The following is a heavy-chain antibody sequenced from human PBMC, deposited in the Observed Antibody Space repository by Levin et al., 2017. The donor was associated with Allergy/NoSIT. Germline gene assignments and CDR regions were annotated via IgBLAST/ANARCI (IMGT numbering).Heavy chain of an antibody. J-gene: IGHJ4*02. V-gene: IGHV3-23*01. CDR3: ATQPGIAVAGVDY. D-gene: IGHD6-19*01. CDR1: GFTFSSYA. CDR2: ISGSGGST. Sequence: GESLKISCAASGFTFSSYAMSWVRQAPGKGLEWVSAISGSGGSTYYADSVKGRFTISRDNSKNTLYLQMNSLRAEDTAVYYCATQPGIAVAGVDYWGQGTLVTVSS.